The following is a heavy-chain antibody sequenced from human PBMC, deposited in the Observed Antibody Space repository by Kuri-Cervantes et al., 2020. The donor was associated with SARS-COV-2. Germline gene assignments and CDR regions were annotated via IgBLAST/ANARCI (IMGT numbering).Heavy chain of an antibody. CDR3: ARGYSSSWHYYYYGMDV. CDR2: IRYDGSNT. Sequence: GGSLRLSCAASGFTFSSYGMHWVRQAPGKGLEWVAFIRYDGSNTYYADSVKGRCTISRDNAKNSLYLQMNSLRAEDTAVYYCARGYSSSWHYYYYGMDVWGQGTTVTVSS. J-gene: IGHJ6*02. D-gene: IGHD6-13*01. CDR1: GFTFSSYG. V-gene: IGHV3-30*02.